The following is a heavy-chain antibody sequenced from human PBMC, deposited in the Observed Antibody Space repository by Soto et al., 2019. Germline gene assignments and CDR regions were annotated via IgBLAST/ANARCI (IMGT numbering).Heavy chain of an antibody. D-gene: IGHD3-22*01. J-gene: IGHJ3*02. CDR2: IYPGDSDT. V-gene: IGHV5-51*01. CDR3: ARVYYYDSSGYYPNAFDI. Sequence: GESLKISCKGSGYSFTSYWIGWGRQMPGKGLEWMGIIYPGDSDTRDSPPFQGQVTISADKSISSAYLQWDSLKASDTAIYCCARVYYYDSSGYYPNAFDIWGQVTMVTVSS. CDR1: GYSFTSYW.